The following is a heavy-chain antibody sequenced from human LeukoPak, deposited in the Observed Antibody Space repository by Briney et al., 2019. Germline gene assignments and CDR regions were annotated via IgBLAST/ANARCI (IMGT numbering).Heavy chain of an antibody. J-gene: IGHJ3*01. CDR2: ISYDGSNK. Sequence: GGSLRLSCAASGFTFSSYAMHWVRQAPGKGLEWVAVISYDGSNKYYADSVKGRFTISRDNSKNTLYLQMNSLRAEDTAVYYCAGISYDYYDAWGQGTMVTVSS. CDR1: GFTFSSYA. V-gene: IGHV3-30-3*01. D-gene: IGHD5-12*01. CDR3: AGISYDYYDA.